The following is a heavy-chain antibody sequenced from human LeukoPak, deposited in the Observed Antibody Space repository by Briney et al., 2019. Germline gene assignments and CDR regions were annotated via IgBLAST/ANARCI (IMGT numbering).Heavy chain of an antibody. CDR2: IYYSGST. V-gene: IGHV4-61*01. CDR3: ARDRGYCSGGSCPYNWFDP. Sequence: SETLSLTCTVSGGTVSSGSYYWSWIRQPPGKGLEWIGYIYYSGSTNYNPSLKSRVTISVETSKNQLSLKLSSVTAADTAVYSCARDRGYCSGGSCPYNWFDPWGQGTLVTVSS. CDR1: GGTVSSGSYY. D-gene: IGHD2-15*01. J-gene: IGHJ5*02.